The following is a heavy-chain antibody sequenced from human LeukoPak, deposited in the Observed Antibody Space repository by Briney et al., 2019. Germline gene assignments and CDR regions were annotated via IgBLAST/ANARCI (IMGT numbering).Heavy chain of an antibody. CDR3: AHTYDFWSGYSDYGMDV. Sequence: ASVKVSCKASGGTFSSYGISWVRQAPGQGLEWMGWISAYNGNTNYAQKLQGRVTMTTDTFTSTAYMELRSLRSDDTAVYYCAHTYDFWSGYSDYGMDVWGQGTTVTVSS. CDR2: ISAYNGNT. V-gene: IGHV1-18*01. J-gene: IGHJ6*02. D-gene: IGHD3-3*01. CDR1: GGTFSSYG.